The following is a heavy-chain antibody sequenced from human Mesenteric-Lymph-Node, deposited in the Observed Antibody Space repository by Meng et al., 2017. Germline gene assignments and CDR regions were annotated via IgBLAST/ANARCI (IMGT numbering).Heavy chain of an antibody. Sequence: QVRLTEPGPGPCKPSQTPSLTCTVSGGSISSGGYYWSWIRQHPGKGLEWIGYIYYSGSTYYNPSLKSLVTISVDTSKNQFSLKLSSVTAADTAVYYCASFDHIPRRNYFDYWGQGTLVTVPS. J-gene: IGHJ4*02. CDR3: ASFDHIPRRNYFDY. CDR2: IYYSGST. D-gene: IGHD2-21*01. CDR1: GGSISSGGYY. V-gene: IGHV4-31*01.